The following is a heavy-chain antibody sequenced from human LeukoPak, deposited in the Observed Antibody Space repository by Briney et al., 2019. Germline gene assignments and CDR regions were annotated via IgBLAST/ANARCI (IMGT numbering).Heavy chain of an antibody. Sequence: ASVKVSCKASGYTFTDYYMHWVRQAPGQGLEWLGWINPNSGGTNYAQKFQGRVTMTRDTSISTAYMELSRLRSDDTAVYYCARDNCSSTSCALSPYYYYGMDVWGQGTTVTVSS. D-gene: IGHD2-2*01. CDR1: GYTFTDYY. V-gene: IGHV1-2*02. J-gene: IGHJ6*02. CDR2: INPNSGGT. CDR3: ARDNCSSTSCALSPYYYYGMDV.